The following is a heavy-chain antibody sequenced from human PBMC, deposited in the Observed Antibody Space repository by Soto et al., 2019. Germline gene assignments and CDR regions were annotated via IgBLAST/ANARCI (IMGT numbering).Heavy chain of an antibody. CDR2: IYYSGST. Sequence: PSETLSLTCAVSGGSISSGGYSWSWIRQPPGKGLEWIGYIYYSGSTYYNPSLKSRVTISVDTSKNQFSLKLSSVTAADTAVYYCARVGTGYWYFDLWGRGTLVTVSS. J-gene: IGHJ2*01. V-gene: IGHV4-30-4*07. CDR1: GGSISSGGYS. CDR3: ARVGTGYWYFDL. D-gene: IGHD1-1*01.